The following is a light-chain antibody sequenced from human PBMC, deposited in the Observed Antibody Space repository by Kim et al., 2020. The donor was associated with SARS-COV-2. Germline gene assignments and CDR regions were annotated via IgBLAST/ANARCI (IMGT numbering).Light chain of an antibody. CDR3: QVWDSTSEHPWV. V-gene: IGLV3-21*04. CDR1: EIGSQS. CDR2: NDR. Sequence: PGKTAIIPCGGEEIGSQSVHWCQQKPGQAPVLVIQNDRDRPSGISERFSGSNSGNTATLAISRVEAGDEADYFCQVWDSTSEHPWVFGGGTQLTVL. J-gene: IGLJ3*02.